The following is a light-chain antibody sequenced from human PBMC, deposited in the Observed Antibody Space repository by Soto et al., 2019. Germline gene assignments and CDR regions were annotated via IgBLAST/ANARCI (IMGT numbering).Light chain of an antibody. CDR3: QQCDDLPLT. V-gene: IGKV1-33*01. CDR1: QSISSY. J-gene: IGKJ4*01. CDR2: DAS. Sequence: DSQMTQSPSSLSASVGDRVTITCRASQSISSYLNWYQQKPGKAPKLLIYDASNLQTGVPSRFSGSGSGTDFTFTISSLQSEDIATYFCQQCDDLPLTFGGGTKVDIK.